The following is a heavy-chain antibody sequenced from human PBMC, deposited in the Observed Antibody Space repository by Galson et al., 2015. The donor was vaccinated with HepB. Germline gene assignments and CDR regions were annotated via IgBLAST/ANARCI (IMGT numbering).Heavy chain of an antibody. D-gene: IGHD3-10*01. Sequence: SLRLSCAFSGFPCDDFAMHWVRQSPGKGLEWVSELYCKTGGTGYADSVRGRFTVSRDNAQKFLFLQMNSLRVEDTAVYYCLREASPGGADVWGQATAVTVSS. V-gene: IGHV3-9*01. CDR1: GFPCDDFA. J-gene: IGHJ6*02. CDR3: LREASPGGADV. CDR2: LYCKTGGT.